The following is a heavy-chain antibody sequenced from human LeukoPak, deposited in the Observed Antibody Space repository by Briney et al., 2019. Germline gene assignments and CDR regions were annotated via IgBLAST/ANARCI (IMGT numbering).Heavy chain of an antibody. Sequence: GGSLRLSCVGSGFSFRSYGIHWVRQAPGKGLEWVAVISFDGSNKYYADSAKGRFTISRDNSKNTLYLQMNSPRAEDTAVYYCARDNSVRDEAWWFNPWGQGTLVTVSS. CDR1: GFSFRSYG. CDR2: ISFDGSNK. J-gene: IGHJ5*02. V-gene: IGHV3-30*03. D-gene: IGHD5-24*01. CDR3: ARDNSVRDEAWWFNP.